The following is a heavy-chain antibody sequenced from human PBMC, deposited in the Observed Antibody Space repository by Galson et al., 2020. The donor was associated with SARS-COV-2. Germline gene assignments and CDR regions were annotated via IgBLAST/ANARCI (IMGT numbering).Heavy chain of an antibody. V-gene: IGHV3-53*01. Sequence: GESLKISCAASGFTVSSKYMSWVRQAPGKGLEWVSVIYSGGSTYYADSVKGRFTISRDNSKNTLYLQMNSLRAEDTAVYYCARLGGGDSRADYYFDYWGQGTLVTVSS. J-gene: IGHJ4*02. CDR3: ARLGGGDSRADYYFDY. CDR1: GFTVSSKY. D-gene: IGHD4-17*01. CDR2: IYSGGST.